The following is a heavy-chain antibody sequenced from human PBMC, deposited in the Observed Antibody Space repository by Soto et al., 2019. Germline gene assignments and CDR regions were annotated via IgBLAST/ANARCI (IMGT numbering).Heavy chain of an antibody. CDR1: GYDFTSYD. Sequence: GASVKVSCKASGYDFTSYDINWVRQASGQGLEWMGWMNPINGATGTARRFQGRVSLSRNTATGTAYSWVPSLGSDDTAVYYCGGGPTARAAAGGTPYYYALEVWGEGTAVTVCS. J-gene: IGHJ6*04. CDR3: GGGPTARAAAGGTPYYYALEV. D-gene: IGHD6-13*01. V-gene: IGHV1-8*02. CDR2: MNPINGAT.